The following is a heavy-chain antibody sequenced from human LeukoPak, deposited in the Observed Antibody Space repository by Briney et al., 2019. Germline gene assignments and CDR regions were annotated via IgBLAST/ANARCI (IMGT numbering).Heavy chain of an antibody. CDR1: GFTFSSYW. J-gene: IGHJ6*03. Sequence: GGSLRLSCAASGFTFSSYWMSWVRQAPGKGLEWVANIKQDGSEKYYVDSVKGRFTISRGNAKNSLYLQMNSLRAEDTAVYYCARPGSGSYYGHYYYMDVWGKGTTVTVSS. CDR3: ARPGSGSYYGHYYYMDV. V-gene: IGHV3-7*01. D-gene: IGHD3-10*01. CDR2: IKQDGSEK.